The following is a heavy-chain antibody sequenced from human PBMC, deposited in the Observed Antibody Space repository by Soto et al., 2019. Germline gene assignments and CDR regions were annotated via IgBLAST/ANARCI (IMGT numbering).Heavy chain of an antibody. CDR1: GDSVSSNSAA. J-gene: IGHJ6*02. D-gene: IGHD2-15*01. CDR3: ARAGPQDWHHHYYYYGMDV. CDR2: TYYRSKWYN. Sequence: SQTLSLTCAISGDSVSSNSAAWNWIRQSPSRGLEWLGRTYYRSKWYNDYAVSVKSRITINPDTSKNQFSLQLNSVTPEDTAVYCCARAGPQDWHHHYYYYGMDVWGQGTTVTVSS. V-gene: IGHV6-1*01.